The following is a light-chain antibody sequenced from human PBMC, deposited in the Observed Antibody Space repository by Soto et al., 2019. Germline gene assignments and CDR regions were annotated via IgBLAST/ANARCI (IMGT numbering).Light chain of an antibody. J-gene: IGLJ1*01. CDR2: DVS. CDR3: CSYAGSYTYV. V-gene: IGLV2-11*01. CDR1: SSDVGGYNY. Sequence: QSVLTQPRSVSGSPGQSVTISCTVTSSDVGGYNYVSWYQQHPGKAPKLMIYDVSKRPSGVPDRFSGSKSGNTASLTISGLQAEDEADYYCCSYAGSYTYVFGSGTKSPS.